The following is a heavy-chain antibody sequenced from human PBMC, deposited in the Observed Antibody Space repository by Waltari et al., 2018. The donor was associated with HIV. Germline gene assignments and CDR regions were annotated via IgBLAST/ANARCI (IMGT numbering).Heavy chain of an antibody. D-gene: IGHD5-18*01. CDR2: IWYDGSNK. V-gene: IGHV3-30*18. CDR3: AKDAGYSYGGAYDY. CDR1: GFTFSSYG. J-gene: IGHJ4*02. Sequence: QAQLVESGGGVVQPGRSLRLSCAASGFTFSSYGLHWVRQAPGKGLEWVAVIWYDGSNKYYADSVKGRFTISRDNSKNTLYLQMNSLRAEDTAMYYCAKDAGYSYGGAYDYWGQGSLVTVSS.